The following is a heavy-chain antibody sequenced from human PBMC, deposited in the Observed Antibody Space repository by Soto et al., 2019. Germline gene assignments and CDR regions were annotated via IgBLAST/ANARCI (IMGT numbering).Heavy chain of an antibody. Sequence: SETLSLTCTVSGGSISSYYWSWIRQPPGEGLEWIGYIYYSGSTNYNPSLKRTNTRSVPTSKNPFPVQLTPLSTAEPAMYFCARVGNGGTRWLQWGQGTLVTVSP. CDR1: GGSISSYY. V-gene: IGHV4-59*01. D-gene: IGHD7-27*01. J-gene: IGHJ4*02. CDR2: IYYSGST. CDR3: ARVGNGGTRWLQ.